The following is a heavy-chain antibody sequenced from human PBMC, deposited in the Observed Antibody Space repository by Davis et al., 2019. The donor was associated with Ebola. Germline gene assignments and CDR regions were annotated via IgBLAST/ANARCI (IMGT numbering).Heavy chain of an antibody. CDR2: ISGDSLYT. CDR1: GFTFSDYY. D-gene: IGHD2-2*02. V-gene: IGHV3-11*06. CDR3: ATANRAISGY. Sequence: GGSLRLSCAASGFTFSDYYMSWIRQAPGKGLEWVSYISGDSLYTNYADSVRGRFTISRDDAKNSLYLQMNSLRAEDTAVYYCATANRAISGYGGQGTLVSVSS. J-gene: IGHJ4*02.